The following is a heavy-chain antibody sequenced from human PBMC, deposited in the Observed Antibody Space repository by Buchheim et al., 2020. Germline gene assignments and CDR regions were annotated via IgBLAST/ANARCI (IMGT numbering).Heavy chain of an antibody. CDR1: GFTFSSYA. D-gene: IGHD6-13*01. CDR2: ISGSGGST. V-gene: IGHV3-23*01. Sequence: EVQLLESGGGLVQPGGSLRLSCAASGFTFSSYAMSWVRQAPGKRLEWVSAISGSGGSTYYADSVKGRFTISRDNSKNTLYLQMNSLRAEDTAVYYCAKVPGYSSSWYTPTQFDPWGQGTL. CDR3: AKVPGYSSSWYTPTQFDP. J-gene: IGHJ5*02.